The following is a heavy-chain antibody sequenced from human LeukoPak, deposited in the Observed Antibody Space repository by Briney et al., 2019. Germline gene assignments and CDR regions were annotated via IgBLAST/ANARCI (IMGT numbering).Heavy chain of an antibody. Sequence: PGGSLRLSCAASGFTFSSSWMSWVRQAPGKGLEWVANIKEDGSEKYYVDSVKGRFTISRDNAKNSLYLQMNSLRAEDTALYCCAKGGIHRGYYYYYMDVWGKGTTVTISS. CDR2: IKEDGSEK. CDR3: AKGGIHRGYYYYYMDV. J-gene: IGHJ6*03. D-gene: IGHD6-13*01. CDR1: GFTFSSSW. V-gene: IGHV3-7*03.